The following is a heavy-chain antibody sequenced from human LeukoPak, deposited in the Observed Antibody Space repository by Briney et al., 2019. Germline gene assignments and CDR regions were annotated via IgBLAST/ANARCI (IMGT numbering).Heavy chain of an antibody. CDR2: INPNSGGT. D-gene: IGHD2-21*02. CDR3: ARGGSTDSIHSCGGNRYFLDY. V-gene: IGHV1-2*02. Sequence: GASVKVSCKASGYTFTGNHLHWVRQAPGQGLEWMGWINPNSGGTNYAQKFQGRVIMTRDTSISTAYMELSRLGSDDTAVYYCARGGSTDSIHSCGGNRYFLDYWGQGTLVTVSS. J-gene: IGHJ4*02. CDR1: GYTFTGNH.